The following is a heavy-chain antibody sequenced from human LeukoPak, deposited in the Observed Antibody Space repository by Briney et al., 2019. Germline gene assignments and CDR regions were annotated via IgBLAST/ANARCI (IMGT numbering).Heavy chain of an antibody. D-gene: IGHD3-3*01. J-gene: IGHJ4*02. CDR2: ISSSSSYV. CDR3: ARGGLTYYDFWSGPYYFDY. Sequence: PGGSLRLSCAASGFTFSSYSMNWVRQAPGKGLKWVSSISSSSSYVYYADSVKGRFTISRDNAKNSLYLQMNSLRAEDTAVYYCARGGLTYYDFWSGPYYFDYWGQGTLVTVSS. CDR1: GFTFSSYS. V-gene: IGHV3-21*01.